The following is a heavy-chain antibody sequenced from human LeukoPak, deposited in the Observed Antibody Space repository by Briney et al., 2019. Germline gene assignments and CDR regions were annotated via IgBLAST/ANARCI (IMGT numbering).Heavy chain of an antibody. J-gene: IGHJ4*02. CDR3: ARAAYDSGSYIVNHDY. D-gene: IGHD3-22*01. CDR2: IYRDDTT. V-gene: IGHV3-53*01. Sequence: GGSLRLSCAASGFTVSTNYMSWVRQAPGKGLEWVSVIYRDDTTYYADSVKGRFTISRDNSKNTLYLQMSSARAEDTAVYYCARAAYDSGSYIVNHDYWGQGTLVTVSS. CDR1: GFTVSTNY.